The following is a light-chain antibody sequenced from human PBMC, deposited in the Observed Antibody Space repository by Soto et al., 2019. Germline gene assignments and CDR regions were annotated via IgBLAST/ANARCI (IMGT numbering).Light chain of an antibody. CDR1: SSDIGGYTY. J-gene: IGLJ2*01. Sequence: QSALTQPASVSGSPGQSITISCTGSSSDIGGYTYVSWYQHHPGKAPKVLISDVSNRPSGVSNRFSGSKSGNTASLTISGLQAEDEADYYCCSFSSTTTPAIFGGGTQLTVL. CDR2: DVS. CDR3: CSFSSTTTPAI. V-gene: IGLV2-14*03.